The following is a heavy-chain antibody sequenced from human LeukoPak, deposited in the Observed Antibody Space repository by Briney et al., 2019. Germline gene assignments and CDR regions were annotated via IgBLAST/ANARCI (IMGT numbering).Heavy chain of an antibody. CDR2: IIPILGIA. CDR1: GGTFSSYA. D-gene: IGHD6-13*01. V-gene: IGHV1-69*04. J-gene: IGHJ6*02. CDR3: ASRLSTSSSWYYYYGMDV. Sequence: SVKVSCKASGGTFSSYAISWVRQAPGQGLEWMGRIIPILGIANCAQKFQGRVTITADKSTSTAYMELSSLRSEDTAVYYCASRLSTSSSWYYYYGMDVWGQGTTVTVSS.